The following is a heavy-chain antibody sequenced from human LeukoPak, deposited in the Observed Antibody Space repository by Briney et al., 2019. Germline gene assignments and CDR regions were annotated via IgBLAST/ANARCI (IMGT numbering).Heavy chain of an antibody. J-gene: IGHJ5*02. D-gene: IGHD6-6*01. Sequence: SETLSLTCTVSGASIRGYYWIRIRQPAGEALEWIGRIYSSGSTNYNPSLKSRVTMSVDTSKNQFSLKVTSVTAADTALYYCARHISAASSDNWFDPWGQGTLVTVSS. V-gene: IGHV4-4*07. CDR3: ARHISAASSDNWFDP. CDR1: GASIRGYY. CDR2: IYSSGST.